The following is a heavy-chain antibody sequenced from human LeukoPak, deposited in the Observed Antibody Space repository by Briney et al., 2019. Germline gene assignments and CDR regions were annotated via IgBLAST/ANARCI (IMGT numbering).Heavy chain of an antibody. Sequence: GASVKVSCKASGYTFTSYYMHWVRQAPGQGLEWMGIINPSGGSTSYAQKFQGRVTMTRDTSTSTVYMELRSLRSDDTAVFYCARERGAMVRGIIIRQFDYWGQGTLVTVSS. CDR2: INPSGGST. D-gene: IGHD3-10*01. CDR3: ARERGAMVRGIIIRQFDY. V-gene: IGHV1-46*01. J-gene: IGHJ4*02. CDR1: GYTFTSYY.